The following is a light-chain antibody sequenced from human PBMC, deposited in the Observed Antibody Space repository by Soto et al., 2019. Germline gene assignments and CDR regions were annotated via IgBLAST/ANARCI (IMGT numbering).Light chain of an antibody. CDR1: ESVSSN. V-gene: IGKV3-15*01. Sequence: EVVMTQSPATLSVSPGERATLSCRASESVSSNLAWYQQRPGQAPRLVIYGASTRATGIPARFSGGGSGTEFTLTISSLQSEDFAVYYCQQYNSWPPITFGQGTRLEI. CDR3: QQYNSWPPIT. J-gene: IGKJ5*01. CDR2: GAS.